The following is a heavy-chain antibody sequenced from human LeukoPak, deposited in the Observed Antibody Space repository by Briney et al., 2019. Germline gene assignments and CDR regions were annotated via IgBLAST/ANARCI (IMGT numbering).Heavy chain of an antibody. J-gene: IGHJ6*03. CDR1: GFTFSDYY. D-gene: IGHD3-22*01. CDR2: ISSSGSTI. V-gene: IGHV3-11*01. CDR3: ARDGLEDYYCYYMDV. Sequence: GGSLRLSCAASGFTFSDYYMSWIRQAPGKGLEWVSYISSSGSTIYYADSVKGRFTISRDNAKNSLYLQMNSLRAEDTAVYYCARDGLEDYYCYYMDVWGKGTTVTVSS.